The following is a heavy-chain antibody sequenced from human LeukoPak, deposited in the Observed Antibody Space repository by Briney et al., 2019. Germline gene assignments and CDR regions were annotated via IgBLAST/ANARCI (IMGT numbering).Heavy chain of an antibody. D-gene: IGHD6-6*01. Sequence: GASVKVSCKASGGTFSSYAISWVRQAPGQGPEWMGGIIPIFGTANYAQKFQGRVTITADESTSTAYMELSSLRSEDTAVYYCASWYSSSYDYWGQGTLVTVSS. J-gene: IGHJ4*02. CDR2: IIPIFGTA. CDR3: ASWYSSSYDY. V-gene: IGHV1-69*13. CDR1: GGTFSSYA.